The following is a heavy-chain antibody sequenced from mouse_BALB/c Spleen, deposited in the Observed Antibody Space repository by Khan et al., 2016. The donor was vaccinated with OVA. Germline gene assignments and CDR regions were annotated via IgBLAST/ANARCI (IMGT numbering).Heavy chain of an antibody. J-gene: IGHJ2*01. CDR3: ARRGLRWDFDY. Sequence: VKLLESGAELAKPGASVKMSCKASGYIFINYWILWVKQRPGQGLEWIGYINPSTGYTEYNQNFKDKATLTADKSSSTAYMQLSSLTSEDSAVYYCARRGLRWDFDYWGQGTTLTVSS. CDR2: INPSTGYT. V-gene: IGHV1-7*01. CDR1: GYIFINYW. D-gene: IGHD1-1*01.